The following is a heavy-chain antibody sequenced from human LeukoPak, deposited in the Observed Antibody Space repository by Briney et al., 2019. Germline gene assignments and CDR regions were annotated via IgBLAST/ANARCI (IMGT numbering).Heavy chain of an antibody. V-gene: IGHV3-20*04. Sequence: RSGGFLRLSCAASGFTFDDYGMSWVRQAPGKGLEWVSGINWNGGSTGYADSVKGRFTISRDNSKNTLYLRMNSLRAEDTAVYFCAKGLEYFDYWGQGTLVTVSS. J-gene: IGHJ4*02. D-gene: IGHD5-24*01. CDR2: INWNGGST. CDR3: AKGLEYFDY. CDR1: GFTFDDYG.